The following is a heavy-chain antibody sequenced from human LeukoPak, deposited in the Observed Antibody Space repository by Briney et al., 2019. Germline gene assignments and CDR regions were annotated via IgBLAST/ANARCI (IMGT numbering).Heavy chain of an antibody. CDR2: INGSGDAT. J-gene: IGHJ4*02. V-gene: IGHV3-23*01. CDR1: GFLFSHYT. D-gene: IGHD3-10*01. CDR3: AKSDCGSDGCKLLNY. Sequence: GGSLRLSCAVSGFLFSHYTMTWVRQGPGKGLEWVSSINGSGDATLYADSVMGRFTISRDNTKNTVSLQMNNLRAEDTAVYYCAKSDCGSDGCKLLNYWGQGTLVIASS.